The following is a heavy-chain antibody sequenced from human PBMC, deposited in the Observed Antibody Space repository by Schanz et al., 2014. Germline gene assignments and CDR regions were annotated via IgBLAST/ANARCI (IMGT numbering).Heavy chain of an antibody. CDR1: GYTFSSYG. J-gene: IGHJ5*02. V-gene: IGHV1-18*04. CDR3: ARDRRRYCSTASCLHDNWFDP. CDR2: ISANNGNT. Sequence: QVQVVQSGAEVKKPGASVKVSCKASGYTFSSYGISWVRQAPGQGLEWMGWISANNGNTNKAQKLQGRVTMTTDTSTSTAYMELRSLRSDDTAVYYCARDRRRYCSTASCLHDNWFDPWGQGTLVIVSS. D-gene: IGHD2-2*01.